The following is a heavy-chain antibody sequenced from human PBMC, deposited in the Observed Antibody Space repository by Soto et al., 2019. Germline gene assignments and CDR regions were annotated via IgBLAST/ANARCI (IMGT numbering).Heavy chain of an antibody. D-gene: IGHD4-17*01. V-gene: IGHV4-59*01. CDR2: IYYSGST. CDR3: ARSTTVPGGNFFDY. CDR1: GASISSYS. J-gene: IGHJ4*02. Sequence: SETLSLTCTVSGASISSYSWTWIRQPPGKGLECIGYIYYSGSTNYNPSLKGRVTISVDTSKNQFSLKLSSVTAADTAVYYCARSTTVPGGNFFDYWGQGTPVTVSS.